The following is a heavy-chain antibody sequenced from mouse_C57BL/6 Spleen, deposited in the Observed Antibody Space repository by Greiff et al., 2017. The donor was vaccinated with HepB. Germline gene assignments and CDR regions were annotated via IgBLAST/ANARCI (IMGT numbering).Heavy chain of an antibody. J-gene: IGHJ4*01. CDR3: ARERAMDY. V-gene: IGHV1-54*01. CDR1: GYAFTNYL. Sequence: LQESGAELVRPGTSVKVSCKASGYAFTNYLIEWVKQRPGQGLEWIGVINPGSGGTNYNEKFKGKATLTADKSSSTAYMQLSSLTSEDSAVYFCARERAMDYWGQGTSVTVSS. CDR2: INPGSGGT.